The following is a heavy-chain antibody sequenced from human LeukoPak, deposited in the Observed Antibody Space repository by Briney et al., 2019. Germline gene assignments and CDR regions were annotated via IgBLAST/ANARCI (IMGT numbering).Heavy chain of an antibody. CDR3: ARAGKYYYDSSGYYYFY. J-gene: IGHJ4*02. CDR1: GYTFTSYY. Sequence: ASVKVSRKASGYTFTSYYMHWVRQAPGQGLEWMGIINPSGGSASYAQKFQGRVTMTRDTSTSTVYMELRSLRSDDTAVYYCARAGKYYYDSSGYYYFYWGQGTLVTVSS. D-gene: IGHD3-22*01. CDR2: INPSGGSA. V-gene: IGHV1-46*01.